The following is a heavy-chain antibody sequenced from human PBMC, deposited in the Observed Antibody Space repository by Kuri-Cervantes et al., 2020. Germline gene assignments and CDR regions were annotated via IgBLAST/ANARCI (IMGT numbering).Heavy chain of an antibody. D-gene: IGHD5-24*01. CDR3: ATRDVYNYYLAF. V-gene: IGHV4-39*07. CDR1: GGSISSSSYY. J-gene: IGHJ4*01. Sequence: SETLSLTCTVSGGSISSSSYYWGWIRQPPGKGLEWIGSLYYSGSTYYNPSLKSRVTISVDTSKNQFSLKLSSVTAADTAVYYCATRDVYNYYLAFWGRGTLVTVSS. CDR2: LYYSGST.